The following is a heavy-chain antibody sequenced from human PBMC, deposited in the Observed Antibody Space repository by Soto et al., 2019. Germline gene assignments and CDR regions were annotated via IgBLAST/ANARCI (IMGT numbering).Heavy chain of an antibody. CDR2: ISYDGSNK. CDR1: GFAFSSYS. V-gene: IGHV3-30-3*01. Sequence: HPGVSLRLSFAASGFAFSSYSMHWVRQAPGKGLEWVAVISYDGSNKYYADSVKGRFTISRDNSKNTLYLQMNSLRAEDTAVYYCARVFCTNGVCYLWGHFDYWGQGTLVTVSS. J-gene: IGHJ4*02. CDR3: ARVFCTNGVCYLWGHFDY. D-gene: IGHD2-8*01.